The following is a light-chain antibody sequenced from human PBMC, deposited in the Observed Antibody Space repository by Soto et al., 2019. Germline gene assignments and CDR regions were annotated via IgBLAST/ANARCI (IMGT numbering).Light chain of an antibody. CDR1: QGISSY. Sequence: DILLTQSPSFLSASVGDRVTITCRASQGISSYLAWYQQKPGKAPTRLIHTASTLQSGVPSRFSGSGSGTEFTLTISSLQPEDFATYYCQQRNSYPITFGQGTRLEIK. V-gene: IGKV1-9*01. CDR3: QQRNSYPIT. J-gene: IGKJ5*01. CDR2: TAS.